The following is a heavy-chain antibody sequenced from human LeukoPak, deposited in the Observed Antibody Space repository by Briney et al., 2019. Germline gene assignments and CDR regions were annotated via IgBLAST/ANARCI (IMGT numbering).Heavy chain of an antibody. Sequence: SETLSLTCIVSGYSISSGYYWGWIRQPPGKGLEWIGSIYHSGSTYYNPSLKSRVTISVDTSKNQFSLKLSSVTAADTAVYYCARIVVVPAATYYYYYYMDVWGKGTTVTVSS. D-gene: IGHD2-2*01. V-gene: IGHV4-38-2*02. J-gene: IGHJ6*03. CDR2: IYHSGST. CDR1: GYSISSGYY. CDR3: ARIVVVPAATYYYYYYMDV.